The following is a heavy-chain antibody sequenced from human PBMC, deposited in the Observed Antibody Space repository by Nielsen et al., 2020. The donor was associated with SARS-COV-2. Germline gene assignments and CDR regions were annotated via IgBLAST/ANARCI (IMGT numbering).Heavy chain of an antibody. D-gene: IGHD5-24*01. Sequence: GESLKISCKGSGYSFTSYWIGWVRQMPGKGLEWMGIIYPGDSDTRYSPSFQGQVTISVDKSISTAYLQWSSLKASDTAMYYCAKEGGEGSLILGPLGLFSRPGPYKYFYAMDVWGQGTTVTVSS. V-gene: IGHV5-51*01. J-gene: IGHJ6*02. CDR2: IYPGDSDT. CDR3: AKEGGEGSLILGPLGLFSRPGPYKYFYAMDV. CDR1: GYSFTSYW.